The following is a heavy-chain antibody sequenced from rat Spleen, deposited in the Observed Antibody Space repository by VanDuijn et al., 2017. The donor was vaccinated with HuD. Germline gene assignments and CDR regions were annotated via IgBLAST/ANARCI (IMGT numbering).Heavy chain of an antibody. Sequence: QVQLKESGPGLVQPSQTLSLTCTVSGFSLSRHGVIWVRQPPGKGLEWMGIIWGNGETNYTSALKSRLSINRDTSKSQVFLKVNNLQTEDTAIYHCVRAGYNFDYWGQGVVVTVSS. D-gene: IGHD2-3*01. CDR2: IWGNGET. J-gene: IGHJ2*01. V-gene: IGHV2-13*01. CDR3: VRAGYNFDY. CDR1: GFSLSRHG.